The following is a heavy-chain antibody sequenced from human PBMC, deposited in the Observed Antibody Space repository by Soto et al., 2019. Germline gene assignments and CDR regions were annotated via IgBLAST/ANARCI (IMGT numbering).Heavy chain of an antibody. Sequence: SETLSLTCAVSGGSIRSGNWWSWVRQPPGKGLEWIGEIYHSGTTNYNPSLKSRVTISVDKSKNRFSLKLTSVTAADTAVYYCARQRGYYVDYWGQGTLVTV. V-gene: IGHV4-4*02. CDR2: IYHSGTT. D-gene: IGHD3-22*01. CDR1: GGSIRSGNW. J-gene: IGHJ4*02. CDR3: ARQRGYYVDY.